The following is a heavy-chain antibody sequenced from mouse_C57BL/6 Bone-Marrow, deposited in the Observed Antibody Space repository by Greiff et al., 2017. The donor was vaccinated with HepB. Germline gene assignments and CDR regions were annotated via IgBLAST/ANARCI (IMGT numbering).Heavy chain of an antibody. CDR2: IWRGGST. CDR1: GFSLTSYG. D-gene: IGHD2-5*01. V-gene: IGHV2-5*01. J-gene: IGHJ4*01. Sequence: VKLQESGPGLVQPSQSLSITCTVSGFSLTSYGVHWVRQSPGKGLEWLGVIWRGGSTDYNAAFMSRLSITKDNSKSQVFFKMNSLQADDTAIYYCATYSNFPYAMDYWGQGTSVTVSS. CDR3: ATYSNFPYAMDY.